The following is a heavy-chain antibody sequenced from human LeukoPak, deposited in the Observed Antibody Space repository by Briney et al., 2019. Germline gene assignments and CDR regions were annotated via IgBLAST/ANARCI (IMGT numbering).Heavy chain of an antibody. J-gene: IGHJ4*02. Sequence: EASVKVSCKASGYTFTSYGISWVRQAPGQGLEWMGWISAYNGNTNYAQKLQGRVTMTTDTSTSTAYMELRSLGSDDTAVYYCARGGPTTRYSGSSRGEDYWGQGTLVTVSS. D-gene: IGHD1-26*01. CDR2: ISAYNGNT. V-gene: IGHV1-18*01. CDR3: ARGGPTTRYSGSSRGEDY. CDR1: GYTFTSYG.